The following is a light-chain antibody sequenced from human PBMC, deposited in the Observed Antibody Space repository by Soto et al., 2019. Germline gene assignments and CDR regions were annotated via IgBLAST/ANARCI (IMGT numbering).Light chain of an antibody. V-gene: IGKV1-27*01. CDR2: GAS. J-gene: IGKJ1*01. CDR3: QKYHSAPRT. CDR1: QDISYY. Sequence: DIQMTQSPSSLSASVGDRVTITCRANQDISYYLAWYQQKQGKVPKLLIYGASTLQSGVPSRFSGSGSVTDFTLTISSLQPEDIATYYCQKYHSAPRTFGQGGKVEIK.